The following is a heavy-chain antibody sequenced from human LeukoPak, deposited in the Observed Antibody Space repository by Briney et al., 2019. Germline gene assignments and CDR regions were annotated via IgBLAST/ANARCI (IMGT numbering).Heavy chain of an antibody. Sequence: GGSLRLTCASSGFIFISYEMNWVRQAPGKGLEWVSYISSSGTTILYADSVKGRFTISRDNAKNSLYLQMNSLRAEDTAVYYCAREMAQSFVFWGQGTPVTVSS. CDR2: ISSSGTTI. J-gene: IGHJ4*02. V-gene: IGHV3-48*03. CDR1: GFIFISYE. CDR3: AREMAQSFVF. D-gene: IGHD5-24*01.